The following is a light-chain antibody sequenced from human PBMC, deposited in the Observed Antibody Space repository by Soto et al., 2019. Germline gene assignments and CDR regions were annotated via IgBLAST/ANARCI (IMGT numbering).Light chain of an antibody. CDR3: SSYAGGRVI. J-gene: IGLJ2*01. CDR1: SSDVGGSDL. Sequence: QSALTQPASVSASPGQSSTISCTGTSSDVGGSDLVSWYQHYPGKAPKLIIYEGTKRPSGVSNRFSGSKSGNTASLTISGLQAEDEADYYCSSYAGGRVIFGGGTKLTVL. V-gene: IGLV2-23*01. CDR2: EGT.